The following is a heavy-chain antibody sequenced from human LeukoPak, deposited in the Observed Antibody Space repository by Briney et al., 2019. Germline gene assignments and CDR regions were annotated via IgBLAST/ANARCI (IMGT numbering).Heavy chain of an antibody. CDR3: ARQGLQWELLLEYYYYYYMDV. V-gene: IGHV3-21*01. CDR2: ISSSSSYI. Sequence: GGSLRLSCAASGFTFSSYSMNWVRQAPGKGLEWVSSISSSSSYIYYADSVKGRFTISRDNAKNSLYLQMNSLRAEDTAVYYCARQGLQWELLLEYYYYYYMDVWGKGTTVTVSS. D-gene: IGHD1-26*01. J-gene: IGHJ6*03. CDR1: GFTFSSYS.